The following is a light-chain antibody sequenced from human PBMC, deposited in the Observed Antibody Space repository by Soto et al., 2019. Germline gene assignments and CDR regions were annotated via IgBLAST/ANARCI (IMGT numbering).Light chain of an antibody. V-gene: IGLV2-14*01. Sequence: QSALTQPASVSASPGQSITISCTGGKNDIGSSDYVSWYQQHPGKAPKLIIYGVSNRPSGTSDRFSGSKSGNTASLTIPGLQADDEADYYCSSSTSSNTLVFGGGTKVTVL. CDR1: KNDIGSSDY. CDR3: SSSTSSNTLV. CDR2: GVS. J-gene: IGLJ3*02.